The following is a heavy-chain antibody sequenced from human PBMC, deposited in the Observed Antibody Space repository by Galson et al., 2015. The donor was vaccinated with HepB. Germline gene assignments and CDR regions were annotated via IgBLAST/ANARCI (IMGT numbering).Heavy chain of an antibody. Sequence: SVKVSCKASGYTFAGHYMYWVRQAPGQGLEWMGRINPNSGDTNYAQKFQGRVTMTRDTSISTAYLEVRRLRSDDTAVYYCARGGRTAAGTYFHHWGQGTLVTVSS. V-gene: IGHV1-2*06. CDR3: ARGGRTAAGTYFHH. D-gene: IGHD6-13*01. CDR2: INPNSGDT. J-gene: IGHJ1*01. CDR1: GYTFAGHY.